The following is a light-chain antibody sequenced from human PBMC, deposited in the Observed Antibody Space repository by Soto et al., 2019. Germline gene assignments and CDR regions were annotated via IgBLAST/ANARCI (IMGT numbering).Light chain of an antibody. CDR2: TNN. J-gene: IGLJ2*01. V-gene: IGLV1-44*01. CDR1: TSNLGGNT. CDR3: AAWDDSLNAVV. Sequence: QSGLTQPPSVSGTPGHKVSISCSGSTSNLGGNTVNWYQQLPGTAPKLLIYTNNQRPSGVPDRFSGSKSGTSASLAISGLRSEDEADFYCAAWDDSLNAVVFGGGTKLTVL.